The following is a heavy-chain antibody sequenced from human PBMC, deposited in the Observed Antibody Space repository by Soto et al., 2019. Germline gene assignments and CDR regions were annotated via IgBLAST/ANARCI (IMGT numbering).Heavy chain of an antibody. CDR2: ISYDGHNK. CDR1: GFTFSTYG. V-gene: IGHV3-30*03. Sequence: QVQLVESGGGVVQPWRSLRLSCAASGFTFSTYGIHWVRQAPGKGLEWVAFISYDGHNKYYAESVKGRFTTSRNDPANTVFLQMNIPRGEDAAVYCCPRESDDSGNVPDYYVVEVWGEGTTITVSS. D-gene: IGHD5-12*01. CDR3: PRESDDSGNVPDYYVVEV. J-gene: IGHJ6*04.